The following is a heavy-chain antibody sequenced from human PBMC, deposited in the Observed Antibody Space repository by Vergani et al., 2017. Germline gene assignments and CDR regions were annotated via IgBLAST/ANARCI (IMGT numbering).Heavy chain of an antibody. D-gene: IGHD3-3*01. Sequence: EVQLLESGGGLVQPGGSLRLSCAASGFTFSSYAMSWVRQAPGKGLEWVSAISGSGGSTYYADSVKGRFTISRDNSKNTLYLQMNSLRAEDTAVYYWAKNQGKRILGVDYPVPHFYGGQGTLVTVSS. J-gene: IGHJ4*02. CDR3: AKNQGKRILGVDYPVPHFY. V-gene: IGHV3-23*01. CDR1: GFTFSSYA. CDR2: ISGSGGST.